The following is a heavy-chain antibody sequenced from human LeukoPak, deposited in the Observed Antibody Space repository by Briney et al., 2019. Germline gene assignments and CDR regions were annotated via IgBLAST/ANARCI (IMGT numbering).Heavy chain of an antibody. J-gene: IGHJ6*01. CDR3: AIGGGDDILTGYYRHYYYGMDV. D-gene: IGHD3-9*01. CDR2: IIPIFGTA. CDR1: GGTFSSYA. V-gene: IGHV1-69*06. Sequence: GASVKVSCKASGGTFSSYAISWVRQAPGQGLEWMGGIIPIFGTANYAQKFQGRVTITADKSTSTAYMELSSLRSGDTAVYYCAIGGGDDILTGYYRHYYYGMDVWGKGATVTVSS.